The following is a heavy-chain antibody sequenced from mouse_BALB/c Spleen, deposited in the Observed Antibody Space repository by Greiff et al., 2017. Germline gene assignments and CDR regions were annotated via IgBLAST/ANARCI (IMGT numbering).Heavy chain of an antibody. D-gene: IGHD2-2*01. CDR1: GYTFTSYW. J-gene: IGHJ1*01. V-gene: IGHV1-87*01. Sequence: QVQLQQSGAELARPGASVKLSCKASGYTFTSYWMQWVKQRPGQGLEWIGAIYPGDGDTRYTQKFKGKATLTADKSSSTAYMQLSSLASEDSAVYYCARGGYQSSRWYFDVWGAGTTVTVSS. CDR3: ARGGYQSSRWYFDV. CDR2: IYPGDGDT.